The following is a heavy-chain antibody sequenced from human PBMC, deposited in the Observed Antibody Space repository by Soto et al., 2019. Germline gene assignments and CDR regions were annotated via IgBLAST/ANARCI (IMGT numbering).Heavy chain of an antibody. D-gene: IGHD2-21*02. CDR1: GGTFSSYA. Sequence: SVKVSCKASGGTFSSYAISWVRQAPGQGLEWMGGIIPIFGTANYAQKFQGRVTITADESTSTAYMELSSLRSEDTAVYYCARVGFVVVTAAVQYGMDVWGQGTTVTVSS. J-gene: IGHJ6*02. V-gene: IGHV1-69*13. CDR2: IIPIFGTA. CDR3: ARVGFVVVTAAVQYGMDV.